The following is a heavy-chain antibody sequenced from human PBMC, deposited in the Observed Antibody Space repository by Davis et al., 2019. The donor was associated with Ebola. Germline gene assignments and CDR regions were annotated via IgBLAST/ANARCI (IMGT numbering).Heavy chain of an antibody. J-gene: IGHJ4*02. CDR3: ATAVPGKEDLDF. CDR2: ASHDGTTT. V-gene: IGHV3-30*04. CDR1: GFTLRNYA. D-gene: IGHD6-19*01. Sequence: GESLKTSCAASGFTLRNYAMHWVRPAPDKGLELVAVASHDGTTTYYEDSVKGRFTIPKDNSKNTLYLQLNRLRTEDTAVYFCATAVPGKEDLDFWGQGTLVTVSS.